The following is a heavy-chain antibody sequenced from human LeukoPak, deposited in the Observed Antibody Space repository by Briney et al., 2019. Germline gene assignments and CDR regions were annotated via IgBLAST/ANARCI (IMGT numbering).Heavy chain of an antibody. V-gene: IGHV4-34*01. J-gene: IGHJ6*04. CDR2: INHSGST. D-gene: IGHD1/OR15-1a*01. CDR3: ARDRARTGTFYYHGRDV. Sequence: SETLSVTCAVYGWAFSGYYWRWIRQPPGKGLEWIGDINHSGSTNYNPSVKSRVNISVVTAKNQFSLKLSSVTAADTAVYYCARDRARTGTFYYHGRDVWGKGTTVTVSS. CDR1: GWAFSGYY.